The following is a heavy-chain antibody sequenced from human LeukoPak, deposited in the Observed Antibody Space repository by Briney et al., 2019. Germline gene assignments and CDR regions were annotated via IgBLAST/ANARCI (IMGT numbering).Heavy chain of an antibody. CDR1: RFTLSSHW. D-gene: IGHD6-13*01. Sequence: RGALRLSCVASRFTLSSHWMHWVRQAPGKGVGWVSRINSDGSSTRSADSVKGRFTMSRENAKKTLCLHGNRLRAEDTQVYFCARSSSWITDYDYGGQGTLVTVSS. CDR2: INSDGSST. J-gene: IGHJ4*02. V-gene: IGHV3-74*01. CDR3: ARSSSWITDYDY.